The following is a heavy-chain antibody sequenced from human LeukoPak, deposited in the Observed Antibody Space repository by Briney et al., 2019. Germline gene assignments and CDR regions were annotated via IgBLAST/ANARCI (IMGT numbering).Heavy chain of an antibody. CDR3: VTGRYSYGWYDH. CDR1: GGSISSFY. D-gene: IGHD1-26*01. J-gene: IGHJ5*02. V-gene: IGHV4-59*13. Sequence: SETLSLTCTVSGGSISSFYWSWIRQPPGKGLEGMGYMYYGGSPNYNPSLKSRVITSLDTSKKQFSLKLNSVTTADTAVYYCVTGRYSYGWYDHWGQGILVIVSS. CDR2: MYYGGSP.